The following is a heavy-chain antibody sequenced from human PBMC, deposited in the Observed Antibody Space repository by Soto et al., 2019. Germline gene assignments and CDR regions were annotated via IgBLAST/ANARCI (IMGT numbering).Heavy chain of an antibody. Sequence: SETLSLTCTVSGGSISSYYWSWIRQPPGKGLEWIGYIYYSGSTNYNPSPKSRVTISVDTSKNQFSLKLSSVTAADTAVYYCASSVTTYYYYGMDVWGQGTTVTVSS. V-gene: IGHV4-59*01. CDR1: GGSISSYY. CDR2: IYYSGST. J-gene: IGHJ6*02. CDR3: ASSVTTYYYYGMDV. D-gene: IGHD4-4*01.